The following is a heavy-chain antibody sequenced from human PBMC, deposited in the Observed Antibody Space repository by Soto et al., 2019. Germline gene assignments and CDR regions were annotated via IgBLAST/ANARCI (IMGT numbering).Heavy chain of an antibody. CDR2: IYSGGST. J-gene: IGHJ4*02. CDR1: GLTFINNT. Sequence: AGGSLGFPCPPLGLTFINNTITWFLQAPGKGLEWVSVIYSGGSTYYADSVKGRFTISRDDSKNTLYLQMNSLRAEDTAVYYCASGGRKYYFDYWGQGALVTVSS. V-gene: IGHV3-53*01. CDR3: ASGGRKYYFDY. D-gene: IGHD6-25*01.